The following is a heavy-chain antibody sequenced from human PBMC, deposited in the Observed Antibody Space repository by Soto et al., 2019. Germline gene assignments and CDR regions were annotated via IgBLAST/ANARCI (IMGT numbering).Heavy chain of an antibody. CDR3: VGGDYAGAGTFYLTDH. Sequence: EVQLVESGGGLVQPGGSLRLSCTASGLTFHNYWMHWVRQAPGKGPVWVSRINGDGRTTTYADSVRGRFTISRDNAKNTVYLQMNSLRAEDTAVYYCVGGDYAGAGTFYLTDHWGQGSLVTVSS. D-gene: IGHD3-10*01. CDR2: INGDGRTT. J-gene: IGHJ4*02. CDR1: GLTFHNYW. V-gene: IGHV3-74*01.